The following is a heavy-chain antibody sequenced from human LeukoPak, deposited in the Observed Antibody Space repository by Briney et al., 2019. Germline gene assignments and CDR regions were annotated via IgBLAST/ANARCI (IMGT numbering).Heavy chain of an antibody. D-gene: IGHD3-22*01. J-gene: IGHJ4*02. CDR1: GGTFSTHA. Sequence: ASVKVSCKAPGGTFSTHAVSWVRQAPGQGLEWVGGIIPMFGADYAQRFRGRVTITTDESTSTAYMELNSLRSEDTAVYYCARVSPNYYDSSGPLDYWGQGTLVTVSS. CDR3: ARVSPNYYDSSGPLDY. V-gene: IGHV1-69*05. CDR2: IIPMFGA.